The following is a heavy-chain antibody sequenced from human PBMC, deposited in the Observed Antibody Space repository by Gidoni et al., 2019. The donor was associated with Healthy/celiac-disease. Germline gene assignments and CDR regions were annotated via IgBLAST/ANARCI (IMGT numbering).Heavy chain of an antibody. J-gene: IGHJ4*02. CDR1: GFTISSYS. CDR3: AIDPYGSGSYYFDY. V-gene: IGHV3-21*01. CDR2: ISSSSSSI. Sequence: EVQLVESGGGLGKPGGSLRLSCAASGFTISSYSMNWFRQAPGKGLEWVSSISSSSSSIYYADSVKGRFTISRDNAKNSLYLQMNSLRAEDTAVYYCAIDPYGSGSYYFDYWGQGTLVTVSS. D-gene: IGHD3-10*01.